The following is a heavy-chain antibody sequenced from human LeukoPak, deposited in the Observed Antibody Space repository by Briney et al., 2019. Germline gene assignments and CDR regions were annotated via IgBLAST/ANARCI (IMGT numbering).Heavy chain of an antibody. CDR2: IIPIFGTA. CDR1: GGTFSSYA. Sequence: SVKVSCKASGGTFSSYAISWVRQAPGQGLEWMGRIIPIFGTASYAQKFQGRVTVTTDESTSTAYMELSSLRSEDTAVYYCARSSTGYSSGWLTIWGQGTLVTVSS. CDR3: ARSSTGYSSGWLTI. J-gene: IGHJ4*02. V-gene: IGHV1-69*05. D-gene: IGHD6-19*01.